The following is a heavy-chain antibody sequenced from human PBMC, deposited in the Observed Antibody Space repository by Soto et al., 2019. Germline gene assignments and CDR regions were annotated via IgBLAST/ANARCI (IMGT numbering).Heavy chain of an antibody. CDR1: GYTFTNHG. V-gene: IGHV1-18*04. Sequence: HLVQSEAEVKKPGASVKVSCKASGYTFTNHGITWVRQAPGQGLEWMGRISGYNGNTKYAQDFQGRVTMTADTSTTTAYMELRSLRSDDTAVYYCARDVQVRGGFDYWGQGTLVTVSS. J-gene: IGHJ4*02. CDR3: ARDVQVRGGFDY. D-gene: IGHD2-2*01. CDR2: ISGYNGNT.